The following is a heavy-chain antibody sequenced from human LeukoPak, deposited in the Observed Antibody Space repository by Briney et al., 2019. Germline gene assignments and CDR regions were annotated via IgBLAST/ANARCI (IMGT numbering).Heavy chain of an antibody. CDR2: ITSACVNT. J-gene: IGHJ4*02. CDR3: AKDRPNYYGSNGHYYRRDGDY. Sequence: GGSLRLSCAASGFPFSNDWMSWVRQAPGKGLEWVSSITSACVNTFYTGSVKGRFTISRDNSRNTLYLQMNSLRAEDTAIYYCAKDRPNYYGSNGHYYRRDGDYWGQGTLVTVSS. V-gene: IGHV3-23*01. CDR1: GFPFSNDW. D-gene: IGHD3-22*01.